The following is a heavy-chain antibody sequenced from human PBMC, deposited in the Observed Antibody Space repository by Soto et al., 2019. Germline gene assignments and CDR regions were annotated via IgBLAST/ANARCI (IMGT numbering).Heavy chain of an antibody. CDR3: AKGLDRASLDF. CDR1: GFIFSTHT. CDR2: LTADSDDT. D-gene: IGHD1-1*01. V-gene: IGHV3-23*01. J-gene: IGHJ4*02. Sequence: EVQLLESGGTSVQPGGSLRLSCVASGFIFSTHTMNWVRQAPGKGLEWVSRLTADSDDTSYADSIKGRFTISRDNSKNTLYLQMNSLRAEDTAIYYCAKGLDRASLDFWGQGALVTVSS.